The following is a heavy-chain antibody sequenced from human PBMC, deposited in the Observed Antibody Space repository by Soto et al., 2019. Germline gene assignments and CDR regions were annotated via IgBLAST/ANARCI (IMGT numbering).Heavy chain of an antibody. J-gene: IGHJ6*02. V-gene: IGHV4-34*01. D-gene: IGHD3-10*01. CDR1: GGSFSGYY. CDR3: ARKYLPYYGSGSPYGMDV. CDR2: VNPSGST. Sequence: QVQLQQWGAGLLKPSETLSLTCGVYGGSFSGYYWSWIRQPPGKGLEWIGEVNPSGSTNYNPSLKSRVTISVDTSKNQFSLKLSSVTAADTALYYCARKYLPYYGSGSPYGMDVWGQGTTVTVSS.